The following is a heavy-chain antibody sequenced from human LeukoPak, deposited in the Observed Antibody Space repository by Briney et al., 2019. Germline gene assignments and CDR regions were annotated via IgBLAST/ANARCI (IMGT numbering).Heavy chain of an antibody. V-gene: IGHV1-2*02. CDR1: GYTFTGYY. D-gene: IGHD3-16*01. J-gene: IGHJ4*02. CDR3: ARGHVAEVPTGEDY. Sequence: ASVKVSCKASGYTFTGYYMHWVRQAPGQGLEWMGWINPNSGGTNYAQKFQGRVTMTRNTSISTAYMELSSLRSEDTAVYYCARGHVAEVPTGEDYWGQGTLVTVSS. CDR2: INPNSGGT.